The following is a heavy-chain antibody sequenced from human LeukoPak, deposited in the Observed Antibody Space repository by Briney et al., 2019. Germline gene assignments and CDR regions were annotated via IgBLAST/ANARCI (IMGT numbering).Heavy chain of an antibody. D-gene: IGHD2-2*01. CDR3: AIHIVVVPAAKKKNWFDP. Sequence: SETLSLTCAVYGGSSSGYYWSWICQPPGKGLEWIGEINHSGSTNYNPSLKSRVTISVDTSKNQFSLKLSAVTAADTAVYYCAIHIVVVPAAKKKNWFDPWGQGTLVTVSS. CDR2: INHSGST. V-gene: IGHV4-34*01. CDR1: GGSSSGYY. J-gene: IGHJ5*02.